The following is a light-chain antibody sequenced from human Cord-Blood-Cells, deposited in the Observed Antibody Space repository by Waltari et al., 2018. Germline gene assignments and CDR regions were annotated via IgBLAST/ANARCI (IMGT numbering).Light chain of an antibody. Sequence: SYELTQPPSVSVSPGQTASITCSGDKLGDKYACWYQQKPGQPPVLVIYQSSKRPAGIPERFSGSNSGNTATLTISGTQAMDEADYYCQAWDSSTVVFGGGTKLTVL. CDR1: KLGDKY. CDR3: QAWDSSTVV. V-gene: IGLV3-1*01. CDR2: QSS. J-gene: IGLJ2*01.